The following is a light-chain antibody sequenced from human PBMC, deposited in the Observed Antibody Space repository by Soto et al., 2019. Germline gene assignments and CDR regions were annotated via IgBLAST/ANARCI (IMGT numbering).Light chain of an antibody. CDR2: EVS. Sequence: QSALTQPPSVSGSPGQSVTISCTGTSSDVGSYNRVSWYQQPPGTAPKLMIYEVSNRPSGVPDRFSGSKSGNTASLTISGLQAGDEADYYCSLYTSSSTWVFGGGTKLTVL. CDR3: SLYTSSSTWV. V-gene: IGLV2-18*01. CDR1: SSDVGSYNR. J-gene: IGLJ3*02.